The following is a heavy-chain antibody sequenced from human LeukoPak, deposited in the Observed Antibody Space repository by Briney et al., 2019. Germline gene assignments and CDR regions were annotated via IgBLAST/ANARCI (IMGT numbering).Heavy chain of an antibody. J-gene: IGHJ4*02. Sequence: PGGSLRLSCAASGFTFSNYALHWVRQAPGKGLEWVSGISVSGGSIYYADSVTGRFTISRDNSKDTLYLQMNSLRAEDTAVYYCARDRGYSGYDSPDYWGQGTLVTVSS. CDR1: GFTFSNYA. D-gene: IGHD5-12*01. CDR3: ARDRGYSGYDSPDY. V-gene: IGHV3-23*01. CDR2: ISVSGGSI.